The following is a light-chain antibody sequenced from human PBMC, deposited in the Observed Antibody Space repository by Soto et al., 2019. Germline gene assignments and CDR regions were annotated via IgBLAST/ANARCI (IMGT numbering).Light chain of an antibody. Sequence: QSVLTQPASVSGSPGQSITISCTGTSSDVGGYNYVSWYQQHPGKAPKVMIYDVSKRPSGVSDRFSGSKSGNTASLTISGLQAEDEADYYCTSYTSNSTPLVFGGGTKLTVL. J-gene: IGLJ2*01. CDR3: TSYTSNSTPLV. CDR2: DVS. V-gene: IGLV2-14*01. CDR1: SSDVGGYNY.